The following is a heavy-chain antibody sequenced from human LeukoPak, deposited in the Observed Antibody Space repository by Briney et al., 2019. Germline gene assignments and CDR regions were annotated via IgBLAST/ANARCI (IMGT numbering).Heavy chain of an antibody. J-gene: IGHJ4*02. D-gene: IGHD3-3*01. CDR3: AKDNVLRFLEWSPAGFDY. CDR1: GGSISSYY. Sequence: SETLSLTCTVSGGSISSYYWSWIRQPPGKGLEWIGYIYYSGSTNYNPSLKSRVTISVDTSKNQFSLKLSSVTAADTAVYYCAKDNVLRFLEWSPAGFDYWGQGTLVTVSS. CDR2: IYYSGST. V-gene: IGHV4-59*01.